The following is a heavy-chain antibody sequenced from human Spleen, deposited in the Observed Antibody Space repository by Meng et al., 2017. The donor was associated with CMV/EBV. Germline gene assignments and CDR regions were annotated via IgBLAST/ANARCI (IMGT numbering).Heavy chain of an antibody. Sequence: FSLRTRGIGVGCLRQPPGKALDWLALLYWDDAQRYRPSLKSRLTITKDTSKNQVVLTMTNMDPVDTATYYCAHRDYCSGGTCTFDYWGQGTLVTVSS. CDR1: FSLRTRGIG. CDR3: AHRDYCSGGTCTFDY. J-gene: IGHJ4*02. V-gene: IGHV2-5*02. CDR2: LYWDDAQ. D-gene: IGHD2-15*01.